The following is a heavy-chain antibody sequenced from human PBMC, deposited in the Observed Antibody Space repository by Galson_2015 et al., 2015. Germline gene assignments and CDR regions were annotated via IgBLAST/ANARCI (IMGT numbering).Heavy chain of an antibody. D-gene: IGHD5-18*01. J-gene: IGHJ6*02. CDR1: GFTFDDYA. V-gene: IGHV3-43*02. CDR3: AKDAQEVDTAMGGGGGCMDV. CDR2: ISGDGGST. Sequence: SLRLSCAASGFTFDDYAMHWVRQAPGKGLEWVSLISGDGGSTYYADSVKGRFTISRDNSKNSLYLQMNSLRTEDTALYYCAKDAQEVDTAMGGGGGCMDVWGQGTPVTVSS.